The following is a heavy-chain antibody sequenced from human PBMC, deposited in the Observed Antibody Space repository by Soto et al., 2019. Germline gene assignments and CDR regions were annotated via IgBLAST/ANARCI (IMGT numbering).Heavy chain of an antibody. CDR2: IIPIFGTP. D-gene: IGHD2-15*01. CDR1: GGTFSTYT. Sequence: QVQLVQSGGEVKKSGSSVKVSCKASGGTFSTYTFSWVRQAPGQGLEWMGRIIPIFGTPYYAQKFQGRVTITADKSTSTVYMELSSLGSDDTAVYFCARGLECRGYCLDKPTWFGPWGQGTLVTVSS. J-gene: IGHJ5*02. CDR3: ARGLECRGYCLDKPTWFGP. V-gene: IGHV1-69*06.